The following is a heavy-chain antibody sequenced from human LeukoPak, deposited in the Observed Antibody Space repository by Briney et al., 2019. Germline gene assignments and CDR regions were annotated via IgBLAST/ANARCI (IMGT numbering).Heavy chain of an antibody. CDR3: ARDGVRDGLYFDY. CDR2: INQEGKEK. CDR1: GFSFSSHW. J-gene: IGHJ4*02. Sequence: GGTLRLSCAASGFSFSSHWMSWARQARGKGLEGVADINQEGKEKQYVDSVKGRFTISRDNAKNSLYLQMNSLRAEDTAVYYCARDGVRDGLYFDYWGQGTLVTVSS. D-gene: IGHD5-24*01. V-gene: IGHV3-7*01.